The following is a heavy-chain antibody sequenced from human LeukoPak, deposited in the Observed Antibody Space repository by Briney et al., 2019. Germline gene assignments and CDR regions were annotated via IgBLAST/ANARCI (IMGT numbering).Heavy chain of an antibody. D-gene: IGHD3-22*01. CDR3: ARHSGGRDSSGEYWYFDL. V-gene: IGHV4-59*08. CDR1: GGSISSYY. J-gene: IGHJ2*01. Sequence: SETLSLTCTVSGGSISSYYWSWIRQPPGKGLEWIGYIYYSGSTNYNPSLKSRVTISVDTSKDQFSLKLSSVTTADTAVYYCARHSGGRDSSGEYWYFDLWGRGTLVTVSS. CDR2: IYYSGST.